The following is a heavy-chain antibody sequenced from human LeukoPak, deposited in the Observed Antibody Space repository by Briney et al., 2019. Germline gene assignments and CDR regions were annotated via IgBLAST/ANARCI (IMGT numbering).Heavy chain of an antibody. CDR1: GFTFSNAW. J-gene: IGHJ5*02. CDR3: TTDGLGCSSTSCYWESLDP. V-gene: IGHV3-15*01. Sequence: GGSLRLSRAASGFTFSNAWMSWVRQAPGKGLEWVGRIKSKTDGGTTDYAAPVKGRFTISRDDSKNTLYLQMNSLKTEDTAVYYCTTDGLGCSSTSCYWESLDPWGQGTLVTVSS. D-gene: IGHD2-2*01. CDR2: IKSKTDGGTT.